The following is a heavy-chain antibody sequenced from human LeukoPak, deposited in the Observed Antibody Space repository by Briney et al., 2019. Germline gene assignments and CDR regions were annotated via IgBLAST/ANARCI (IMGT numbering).Heavy chain of an antibody. CDR1: GFTFSSYD. Sequence: GGSLRLSCAASGFTFSSYDMHWVRQATGEGLEWVPAIGTGGDTYYPGSVKGRFTISRENAKNSLYLQMNSLRAGDTAVYYCARAWGKYSGYFDYWGQGTLVTVSS. V-gene: IGHV3-13*01. J-gene: IGHJ4*02. CDR2: IGTGGDT. CDR3: ARAWGKYSGYFDY. D-gene: IGHD5-12*01.